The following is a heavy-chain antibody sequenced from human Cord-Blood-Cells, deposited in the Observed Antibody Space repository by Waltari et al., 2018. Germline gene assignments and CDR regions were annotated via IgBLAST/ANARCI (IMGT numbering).Heavy chain of an antibody. CDR2: T. J-gene: IGHJ3*02. V-gene: IGHV4-59*01. Sequence: TNYNPSLKRRVTISVDTSKNQFSLKLSSVTAADTAVYYCARDFTTITGDRLDAFDIWGQGTMVTVSS. CDR3: ARDFTTITGDRLDAFDI. D-gene: IGHD7-27*01.